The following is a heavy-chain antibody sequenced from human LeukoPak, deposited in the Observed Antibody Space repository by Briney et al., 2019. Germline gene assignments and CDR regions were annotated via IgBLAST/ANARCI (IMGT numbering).Heavy chain of an antibody. J-gene: IGHJ4*02. CDR1: GFTFSSYA. D-gene: IGHD5-18*01. Sequence: GGSLRLSCAASGFTFSSYAMSWVRQAPGKGLEWVSAISGSGGSTYYADSVKGRFTISRDDSKNTLYLQMNSLRAEDTAVYYCANGGDTAMVIDYWGQGTLVTVSS. CDR3: ANGGDTAMVIDY. CDR2: ISGSGGST. V-gene: IGHV3-23*01.